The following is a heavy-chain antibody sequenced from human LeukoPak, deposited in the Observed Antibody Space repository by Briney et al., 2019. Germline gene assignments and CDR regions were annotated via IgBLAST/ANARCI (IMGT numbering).Heavy chain of an antibody. D-gene: IGHD6-6*01. J-gene: IGHJ3*02. CDR3: ARSIAARTLAFDI. V-gene: IGHV3-30-3*01. CDR2: ISYDGSNK. Sequence: GRSLRLSCAASGFTFSSYAMHWVRQAPGKGLEWVAVISYDGSNKYYADSVKGRFTISRDNSKNTLYLQMNSLRAEDTAVYYCARSIAARTLAFDIWGQGTMVTVSS. CDR1: GFTFSSYA.